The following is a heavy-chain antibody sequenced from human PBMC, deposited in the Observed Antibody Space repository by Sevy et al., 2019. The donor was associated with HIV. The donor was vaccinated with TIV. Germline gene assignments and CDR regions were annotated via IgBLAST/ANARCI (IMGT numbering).Heavy chain of an antibody. Sequence: SETLSLTCTVSGGTISSSSYRWGWIRQPPGKGLEWVGGIYHTGAADDNPSLKRRVTMSVDTSKNQFSLQVGSVTAADTAVYYCARWYGNNFDYWGQGALVTVSS. CDR2: IYHTGAA. CDR3: ARWYGNNFDY. CDR1: GGTISSSSYR. V-gene: IGHV4-39*01. D-gene: IGHD3-10*01. J-gene: IGHJ4*02.